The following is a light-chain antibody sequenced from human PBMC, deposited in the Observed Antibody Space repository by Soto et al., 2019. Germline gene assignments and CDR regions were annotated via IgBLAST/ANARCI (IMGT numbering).Light chain of an antibody. J-gene: IGLJ1*01. Sequence: SVLTQRASGSGSPGLSIIIFCFGTRSDVGSYNLVSWYQQHPSKAPNLMIYEVSKRPSGVSNRFSGSKSGNTASLTISGLQAEDEADYYCCSYAGSSTYVFGTGTRVTVL. V-gene: IGLV2-23*02. CDR1: RSDVGSYNL. CDR2: EVS. CDR3: CSYAGSSTYV.